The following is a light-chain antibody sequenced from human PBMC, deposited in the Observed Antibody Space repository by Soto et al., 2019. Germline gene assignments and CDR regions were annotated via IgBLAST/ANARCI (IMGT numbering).Light chain of an antibody. CDR3: QQYNSYPIFT. V-gene: IGKV1-5*01. Sequence: DIQMTQSPSTLSASVGDRVTITCRASQSISSWLAWYQQKPGKAPKLLIYDASSLESGVPSRFSGSGSGTEFTLTISSLQPDDFVTYYCQQYNSYPIFTFGPGTKVDIK. J-gene: IGKJ3*01. CDR1: QSISSW. CDR2: DAS.